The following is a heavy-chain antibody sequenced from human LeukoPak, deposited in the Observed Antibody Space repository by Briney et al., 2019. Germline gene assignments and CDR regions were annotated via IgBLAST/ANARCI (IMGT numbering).Heavy chain of an antibody. Sequence: SETLSLTCTVSGGSISSYYWSWIRQPPGKGLEWIRYIYYSGSTNYNPSLKSRVTISVDTSKNQFSLKLSSVTAADTAVYYCASGGYCSGGSCYLDAFDIWGQGTMVTVSS. D-gene: IGHD2-15*01. V-gene: IGHV4-59*01. J-gene: IGHJ3*02. CDR1: GGSISSYY. CDR3: ASGGYCSGGSCYLDAFDI. CDR2: IYYSGST.